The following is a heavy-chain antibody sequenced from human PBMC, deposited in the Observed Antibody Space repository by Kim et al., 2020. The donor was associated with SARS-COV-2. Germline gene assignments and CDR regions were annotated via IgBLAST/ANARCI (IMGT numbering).Heavy chain of an antibody. V-gene: IGHV3-30*18. CDR3: AKPLRPAVVGYYYGMDV. Sequence: GGSLRLSCAASGFTFSSYGMHWVRQAPGKGLEWVAVISYDGSNKYYADSVKGRFTISRDNSKNTLYLQMNSLRAEDTAVYYCAKPLRPAVVGYYYGMDVWGQGTTVTVSS. J-gene: IGHJ6*02. CDR1: GFTFSSYG. D-gene: IGHD2-15*01. CDR2: ISYDGSNK.